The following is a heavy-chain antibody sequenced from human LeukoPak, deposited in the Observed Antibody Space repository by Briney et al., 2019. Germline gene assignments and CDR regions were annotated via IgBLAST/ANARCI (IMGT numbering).Heavy chain of an antibody. CDR2: IYYTGNT. J-gene: IGHJ5*02. V-gene: IGHV4-59*01. Sequence: SETLSLTCTVSGGSINNYYWNWIRQPPGKGLEWIGYIYYTGNTNYNPSPKSRVTISVDTSKNQFFLKLSSVTAADTAVYYCARDRLQLQSWGQGTLVTVSS. CDR3: ARDRLQLQS. D-gene: IGHD5-24*01. CDR1: GGSINNYY.